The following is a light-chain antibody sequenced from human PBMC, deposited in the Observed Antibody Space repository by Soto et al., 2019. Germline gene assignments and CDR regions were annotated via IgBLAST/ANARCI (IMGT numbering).Light chain of an antibody. CDR1: QSVSSN. CDR3: QKYNSAPLT. J-gene: IGKJ4*01. V-gene: IGKV3-15*01. CDR2: GAS. Sequence: EIVLTQSPATLSVSPGERATLSCRASQSVSSNLAWYQQKPGQAPSLLIYGASTRATGVPARFSGSGSGTEFTLTISSLQPDDIATYYCQKYNSAPLTFGGGTKVDIK.